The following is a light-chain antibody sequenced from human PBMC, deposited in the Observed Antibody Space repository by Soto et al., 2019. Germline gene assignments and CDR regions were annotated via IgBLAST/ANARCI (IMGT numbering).Light chain of an antibody. Sequence: ITQSPSSLSASVGDRVTITCRASQIISSYLNWYQQKPGKAPKLLIYAASSLQSGVPSRFSGSGSGTDFTLTISSLQPEDFATYYCQQSYSTPRTFGQGTNVDIK. CDR2: AAS. V-gene: IGKV1-39*01. CDR1: QIISSY. CDR3: QQSYSTPRT. J-gene: IGKJ1*01.